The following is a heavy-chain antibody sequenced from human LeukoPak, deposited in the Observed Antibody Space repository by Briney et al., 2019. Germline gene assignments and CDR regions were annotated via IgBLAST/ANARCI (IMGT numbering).Heavy chain of an antibody. D-gene: IGHD5-12*01. CDR1: GYFSTAYY. Sequence: KTSETLSLTCTVSGYFSTAYYWGWIRQPPGKGLEWMASIRPDGHTYTNSSLRHQLTISADMSRNEFSLKLNSLTAADTAVYYCARQVATKGEWAFDVWGQGTVVTVSS. J-gene: IGHJ3*01. V-gene: IGHV4-38-2*02. CDR2: IRPDGHT. CDR3: ARQVATKGEWAFDV.